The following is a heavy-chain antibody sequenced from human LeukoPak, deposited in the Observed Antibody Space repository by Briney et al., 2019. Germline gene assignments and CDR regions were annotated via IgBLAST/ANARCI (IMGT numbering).Heavy chain of an antibody. V-gene: IGHV3-53*01. CDR3: AKESSGWDFDY. D-gene: IGHD6-19*01. Sequence: GGSLRLSCAASGFTVSSNYMSWVRQAPGKGLEWVSVIYSGGSTYYADSVKGRFTISRDNSKNTLYLQMNSLRAEDTAVYYCAKESSGWDFDYWGQGTLVTVSS. CDR2: IYSGGST. CDR1: GFTVSSNY. J-gene: IGHJ4*02.